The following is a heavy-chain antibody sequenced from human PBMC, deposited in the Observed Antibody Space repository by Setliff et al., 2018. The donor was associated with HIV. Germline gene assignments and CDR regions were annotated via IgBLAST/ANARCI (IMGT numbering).Heavy chain of an antibody. V-gene: IGHV3-21*01. CDR3: ARKLLTRPNYYGMDV. CDR2: ISSSSSYI. J-gene: IGHJ6*02. Sequence: PGGSLRLSCAASGFTFSSYSMNWVRQAPGKGLEWVSSISSSSSYIYYADSVKGRFTISRDNAKNSLYLQMNSLRAEDTAAYYCARKLLTRPNYYGMDVWGQGTTVTVSS. D-gene: IGHD2-15*01. CDR1: GFTFSSYS.